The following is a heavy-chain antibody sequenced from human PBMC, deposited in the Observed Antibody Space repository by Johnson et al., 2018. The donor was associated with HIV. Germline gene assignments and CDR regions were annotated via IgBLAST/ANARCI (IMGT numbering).Heavy chain of an antibody. J-gene: IGHJ3*02. CDR3: ATLWFGEVSVYDAFDI. Sequence: QVQLVESGGGLVQPGGSLRLSCAASGFTFSSYDMHWVRQAPGKGLEWVAVISYDGRDAYYADSVKGRFTSSRDNSKNTLYLQMNSLRPEDSAVYYCATLWFGEVSVYDAFDIWGQGTMFIVSS. V-gene: IGHV3-30*03. CDR1: GFTFSSYD. CDR2: ISYDGRDA. D-gene: IGHD3-10*01.